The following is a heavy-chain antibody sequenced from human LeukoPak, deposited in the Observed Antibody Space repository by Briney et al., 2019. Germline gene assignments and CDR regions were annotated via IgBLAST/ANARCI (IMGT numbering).Heavy chain of an antibody. D-gene: IGHD3-10*01. Sequence: SETLSLTCTVSGGSINSYYWSWIRQPPGKGLEWIGYIYYSGSTNYNPSLKSRVTISVDTSKNQFSLKLSSVTAADTAVYYCARDYYGSGSLGYFQHWARAPWSPSPQ. CDR3: ARDYYGSGSLGYFQH. J-gene: IGHJ1*01. V-gene: IGHV4-59*01. CDR2: IYYSGST. CDR1: GGSINSYY.